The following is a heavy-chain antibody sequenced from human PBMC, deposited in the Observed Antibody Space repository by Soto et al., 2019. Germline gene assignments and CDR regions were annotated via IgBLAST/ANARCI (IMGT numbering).Heavy chain of an antibody. J-gene: IGHJ3*02. CDR1: GGSISSYY. CDR2: IYYSGST. D-gene: IGHD3-16*01. Sequence: SETLSLTCTVSGGSISSYYWSWIRQPPGKGLEWIGYIYYSGSTNYNPSLKSRVTISVATSKNQFSLKLSSVTAADTAVYYCARDLGGEVVTPFGAFDIWGQGTMVTVSS. CDR3: ARDLGGEVVTPFGAFDI. V-gene: IGHV4-59*01.